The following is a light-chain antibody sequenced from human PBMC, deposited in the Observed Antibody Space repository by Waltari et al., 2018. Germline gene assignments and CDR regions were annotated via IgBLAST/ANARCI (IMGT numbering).Light chain of an antibody. CDR1: QDISNS. J-gene: IGKJ1*01. Sequence: DIQMTQSPSSLSASVGDRVTITCRASQDISNSLAWYQQKPGKAPKLLLYAASRLESGVPSRFRGTGSGTDYTLTISSLQPDDFVTYYCQQYYRTPPETFGQGTKVEIK. CDR3: QQYYRTPPET. CDR2: AAS. V-gene: IGKV1-NL1*01.